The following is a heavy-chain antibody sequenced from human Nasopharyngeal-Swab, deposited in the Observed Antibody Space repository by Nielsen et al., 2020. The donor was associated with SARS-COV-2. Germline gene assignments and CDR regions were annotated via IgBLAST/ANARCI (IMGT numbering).Heavy chain of an antibody. Sequence: WIRQPPGKGLEWVAVISYDGINKYYADSVKGRFTISRDNSKNTLYLQMNSLRAEDTAVYYCARDGLDCSGGSCYSWAYYYYGMDVWGQGTTVTVSS. D-gene: IGHD2-15*01. V-gene: IGHV3-30*03. CDR2: ISYDGINK. J-gene: IGHJ6*02. CDR3: ARDGLDCSGGSCYSWAYYYYGMDV.